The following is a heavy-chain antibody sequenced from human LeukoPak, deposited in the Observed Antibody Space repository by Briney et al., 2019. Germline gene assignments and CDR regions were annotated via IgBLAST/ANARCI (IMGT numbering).Heavy chain of an antibody. J-gene: IGHJ4*02. CDR1: GYTFTSYD. Sequence: ASVKVSCKASGYTFTSYDINWVRQATGQGLEWMGWMNPNSGNTGYAQKFQGRVTMTRNTSISTAYMELSSLRSEGTAVYYCARGRAIFGVAVYYFDYWGQGTLVTVSS. V-gene: IGHV1-8*01. CDR3: ARGRAIFGVAVYYFDY. D-gene: IGHD3-3*01. CDR2: MNPNSGNT.